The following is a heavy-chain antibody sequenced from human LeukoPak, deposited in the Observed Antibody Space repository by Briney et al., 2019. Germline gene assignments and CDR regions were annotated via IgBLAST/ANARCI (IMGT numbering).Heavy chain of an antibody. Sequence: GASVKVSCKASGYTFTGYYMHWVRQAPGQGLEWMGWINPNSGGTNYAQKFQGRVTMTRDTSISTAYMELSRLRSDDTAVYYCARVGGWLRHVFDYWGQGTLVTVSS. J-gene: IGHJ4*02. V-gene: IGHV1-2*02. CDR2: INPNSGGT. CDR1: GYTFTGYY. D-gene: IGHD5-12*01. CDR3: ARVGGWLRHVFDY.